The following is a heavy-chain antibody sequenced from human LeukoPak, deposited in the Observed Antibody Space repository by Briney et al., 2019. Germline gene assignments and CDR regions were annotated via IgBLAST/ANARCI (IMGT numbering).Heavy chain of an antibody. CDR3: ATTYYYDSSGYYPLDY. CDR1: GFTFSSYG. J-gene: IGHJ4*02. Sequence: GGSLRLSCAASGFTFSSYGMHWVRQAPGKGLEWVAVIWYDGSNKYYADSVKGRFTISRDNSKNTLYLQMNSLRAEGTAVYYCATTYYYDSSGYYPLDYWGQGTLVTVSS. D-gene: IGHD3-22*01. CDR2: IWYDGSNK. V-gene: IGHV3-33*01.